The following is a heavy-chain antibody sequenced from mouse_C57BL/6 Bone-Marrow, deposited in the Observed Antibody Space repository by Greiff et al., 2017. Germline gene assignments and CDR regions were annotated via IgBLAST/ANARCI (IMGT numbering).Heavy chain of an antibody. V-gene: IGHV1-22*01. CDR3: ARIGGLRRGPPYAMDY. CDR1: GYTFTDYN. D-gene: IGHD2-4*01. Sequence: EVQLQQSGPELVKPGASVKMSCKASGYTFTDYNMHWVKQSHGKSLEWIGYINPNNGGTSYNQKFKGKATLTVNKSSSTAYMELRSLTSEDSAVYYCARIGGLRRGPPYAMDYWGQGTSVTVSS. CDR2: INPNNGGT. J-gene: IGHJ4*01.